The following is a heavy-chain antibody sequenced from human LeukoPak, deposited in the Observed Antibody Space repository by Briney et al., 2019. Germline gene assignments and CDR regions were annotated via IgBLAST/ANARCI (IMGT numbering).Heavy chain of an antibody. CDR3: ARAGMVRDKNRFNF. D-gene: IGHD3-10*01. J-gene: IGHJ4*02. CDR1: GYTFTGYY. CDR2: INPNSGGT. Sequence: GASVKVSCKASGYTFTGYYMHWVRQAPGPGLEWMGWINPNSGGTNYAQKFQGRVTMTRDTSISTAYMELSRLRSDDSPGYYCARAGMVRDKNRFNFWGQGTLVTVSS. V-gene: IGHV1-2*02.